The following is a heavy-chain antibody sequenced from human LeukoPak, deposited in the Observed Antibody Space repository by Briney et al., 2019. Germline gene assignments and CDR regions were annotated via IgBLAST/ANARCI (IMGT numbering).Heavy chain of an antibody. J-gene: IGHJ4*02. CDR1: GFSFMNAW. CDR3: TTFYHEYSPY. V-gene: IGHV3-15*01. Sequence: TGGPLRLSCAASGFSFMNAWMIWVRQAPGKGLEWVGRIKSNADGGTPDYAAPARGRFTISRDDSKNTLYLQMNSLKTEDTAVYYCTTFYHEYSPYWGRGTLVTVSS. CDR2: IKSNADGGTP. D-gene: IGHD2/OR15-2a*01.